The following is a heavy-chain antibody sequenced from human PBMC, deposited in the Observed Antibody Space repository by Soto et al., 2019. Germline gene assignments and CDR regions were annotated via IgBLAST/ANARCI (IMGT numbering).Heavy chain of an antibody. D-gene: IGHD1-7*01. J-gene: IGHJ4*02. CDR1: GFSLSTTRMA. CDR3: ARIRTGTFDY. Sequence: QVTLKESGPVLVKPTETLTLTCTVSGFSLSTTRMAVSWIRQPPGRPLEWLAHIFSNEEKISTTSLKSRLTITKDTSKSQVVLTMTNMDPVDTGISYCARIRTGTFDYWGQGTLVTVSS. CDR2: IFSNEEK. V-gene: IGHV2-26*01.